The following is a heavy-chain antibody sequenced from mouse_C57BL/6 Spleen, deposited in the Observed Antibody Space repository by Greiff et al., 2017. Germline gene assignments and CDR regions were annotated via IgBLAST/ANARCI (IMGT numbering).Heavy chain of an antibody. CDR1: GYAFTNYL. V-gene: IGHV1-54*01. D-gene: IGHD2-1*01. CDR2: INPGSGGT. Sequence: VQLQQSGAELVRPGTSVKVSCKASGYAFTNYLIEWVKQRTGQGLEWIGVINPGSGGTNYNEKFKGKATLTADKSSSTAYMQLSSLTSEDSSVYFCARDYVNLFDYWRQGTTLTVSS. CDR3: ARDYVNLFDY. J-gene: IGHJ2*01.